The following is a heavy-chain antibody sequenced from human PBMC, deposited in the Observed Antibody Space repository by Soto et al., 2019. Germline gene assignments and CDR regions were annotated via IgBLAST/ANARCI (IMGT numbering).Heavy chain of an antibody. V-gene: IGHV1-2*02. CDR2: INPNSGGT. J-gene: IGHJ6*02. CDR1: GYTFTGYY. Sequence: ASVKVSCKASGYTFTGYYMHWVRQAPGQGLEWMGWINPNSGGTNYAQKFQGRVTMTRDTSISTAYMELSRLRSDDTAVYYCARFMPIEVAGKVYYGMDVWGQGTTVTVS. D-gene: IGHD6-19*01. CDR3: ARFMPIEVAGKVYYGMDV.